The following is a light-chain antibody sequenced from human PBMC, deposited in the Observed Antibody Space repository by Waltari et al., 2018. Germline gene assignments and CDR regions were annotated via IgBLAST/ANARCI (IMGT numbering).Light chain of an antibody. CDR1: SSDVGNYNY. Sequence: QSALTQPRSVSGSPGPSVPLSCTGTSSDVGNYNYVSWYQQLPTKAPKLMIYDVSERPSGVPDRFSGSKSDTSASLAIGGLQAEDEADYYCQSFDIRLSGGVVFGGGTKVTVL. J-gene: IGLJ3*02. CDR2: DVS. CDR3: QSFDIRLSGGVV. V-gene: IGLV2-11*01.